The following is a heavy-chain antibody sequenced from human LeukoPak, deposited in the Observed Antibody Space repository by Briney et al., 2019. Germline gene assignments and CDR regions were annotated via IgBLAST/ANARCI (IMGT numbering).Heavy chain of an antibody. J-gene: IGHJ5*02. CDR1: GGSISGGGYY. CDR3: ARGGYCSGGSCYLTWFHP. V-gene: IGHV4-31*03. D-gene: IGHD2-15*01. CDR2: IYYSGST. Sequence: SQTLSLTCTVSGGSISGGGYYWCLIRQHPGKGLEWIGYIYYSGSTYYNPSLKSRLTISVDTSKNQFSLKLSSVTAADTAVYYCARGGYCSGGSCYLTWFHPGGQGTLVTVSS.